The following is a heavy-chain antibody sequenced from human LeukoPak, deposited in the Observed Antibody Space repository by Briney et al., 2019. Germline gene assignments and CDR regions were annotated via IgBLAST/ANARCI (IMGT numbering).Heavy chain of an antibody. J-gene: IGHJ3*02. Sequence: GGSLRLSCAASGFTFSSYSMNWVRQAPGKGLEWVSLISWDGGSTYYADSVKGRFTISRDNSKNSLYLQMNSLRAEDTALYYCAKPLTGTNHDAFDIWGQGTMVTVSS. D-gene: IGHD1-7*01. CDR1: GFTFSSYS. V-gene: IGHV3-43D*03. CDR2: ISWDGGST. CDR3: AKPLTGTNHDAFDI.